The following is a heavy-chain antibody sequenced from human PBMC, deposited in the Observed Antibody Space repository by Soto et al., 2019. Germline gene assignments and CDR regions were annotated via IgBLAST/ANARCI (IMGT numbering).Heavy chain of an antibody. CDR3: ASFPTYYYDSSGMNP. J-gene: IGHJ5*02. CDR2: IYYSGST. V-gene: IGHV4-59*01. D-gene: IGHD3-22*01. CDR1: GGSIVSYY. Sequence: SSETLSLTCTVSGGSIVSYYCSCVRHPPVKGLEWIGYIYYSGSTNYNPSLKSRVTISVDTSKNQFSLKLSSVTAADTAVYYCASFPTYYYDSSGMNPWGQGTLVTVSS.